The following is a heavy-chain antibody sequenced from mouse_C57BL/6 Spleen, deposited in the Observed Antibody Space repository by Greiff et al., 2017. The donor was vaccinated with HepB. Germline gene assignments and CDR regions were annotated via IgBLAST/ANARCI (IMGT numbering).Heavy chain of an antibody. Sequence: QVHVKQPGAELVKPGASVKMSCKASGYTFTSYWITWVKQRPGQGLEWIGDIYHGSGSTNYNEKFKSKATLTVDTSYSTAYMQLSSLTSEDSAVYYCARSDRRLPFDYWGQGTTLTVSS. J-gene: IGHJ2*01. D-gene: IGHD2-4*01. CDR1: GYTFTSYW. V-gene: IGHV1-55*01. CDR3: ARSDRRLPFDY. CDR2: IYHGSGST.